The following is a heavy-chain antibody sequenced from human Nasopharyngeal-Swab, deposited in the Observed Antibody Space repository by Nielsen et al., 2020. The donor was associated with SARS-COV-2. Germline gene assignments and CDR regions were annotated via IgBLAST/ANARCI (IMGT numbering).Heavy chain of an antibody. CDR3: ARDREDDYYYHGMDV. J-gene: IGHJ6*02. Sequence: GSLRLSCTVSGGSISSYCWSWIRQPPGKGLEWIGYIYYSGSTNYNPSLKSRVTISVDTSKKQFSLKLSSVTAADTAVYYCARDREDDYYYHGMDVWGQGTTVTVSS. CDR1: GGSISSYC. D-gene: IGHD1-26*01. V-gene: IGHV4-59*01. CDR2: IYYSGST.